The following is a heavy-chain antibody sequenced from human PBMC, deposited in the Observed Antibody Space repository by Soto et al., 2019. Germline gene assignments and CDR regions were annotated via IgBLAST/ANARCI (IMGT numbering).Heavy chain of an antibody. V-gene: IGHV1-2*04. CDR1: GYTFNAYY. D-gene: IGHD2-15*01. CDR3: ARAIGRGGSSWYRGGYDS. J-gene: IGHJ1*01. Sequence: QVRLVQSGAEVKKSGASVKVSCKASGYTFNAYYIHWMRQAPGQGLEWMGWINPDTGGTDYAQKLQGWVSLTRDTSITTAYRELASLNIDDTAVYYCARAIGRGGSSWYRGGYDSWGQGTLVTVS. CDR2: INPDTGGT.